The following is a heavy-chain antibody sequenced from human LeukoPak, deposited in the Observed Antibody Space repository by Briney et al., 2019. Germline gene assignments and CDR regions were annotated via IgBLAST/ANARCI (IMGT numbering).Heavy chain of an antibody. CDR1: GGSITTYS. CDR3: AGSGYSSGYLFDY. D-gene: IGHD5-18*01. V-gene: IGHV4-59*01. J-gene: IGHJ4*02. Sequence: SETLSLTCTISGGSITTYSWSWIRQPPGKGLEWIGYIYYSGNTNYNPSLKSRVTISVDTSKNQFSLKLSSVTAADTAMYYCAGSGYSSGYLFDYWGQGTLVTVSS. CDR2: IYYSGNT.